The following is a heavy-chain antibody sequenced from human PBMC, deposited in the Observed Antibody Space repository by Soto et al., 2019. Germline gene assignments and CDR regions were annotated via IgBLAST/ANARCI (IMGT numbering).Heavy chain of an antibody. D-gene: IGHD6-6*01. Sequence: LGESLKISCKGSGYSFTSYWISWVRQMPGKGLEWMGRIDPSDSYTNYSPSFQGHVTISADKSISTAYLQWSSLKASDTAMYYCARHEYSSSSGRTNWFDPWGQGTLVTVS. CDR3: ARHEYSSSSGRTNWFDP. CDR2: IDPSDSYT. J-gene: IGHJ5*02. CDR1: GYSFTSYW. V-gene: IGHV5-10-1*01.